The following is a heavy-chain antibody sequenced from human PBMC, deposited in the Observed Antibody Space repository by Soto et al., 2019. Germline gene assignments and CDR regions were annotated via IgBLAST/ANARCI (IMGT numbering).Heavy chain of an antibody. CDR1: GGTFSSYA. J-gene: IGHJ5*02. Sequence: QVQLVQSGAEVKKPGSSVKVSCKASGGTFSSYAISWVRQAPGQGLEWMGGIIPIFGTANYAQKFQGRVTITADESTSTAYMELSSLRSEDTAVYYCARAFSPYYYDSSGYHNWFDPWGQGTLVTVSS. D-gene: IGHD3-22*01. CDR3: ARAFSPYYYDSSGYHNWFDP. CDR2: IIPIFGTA. V-gene: IGHV1-69*01.